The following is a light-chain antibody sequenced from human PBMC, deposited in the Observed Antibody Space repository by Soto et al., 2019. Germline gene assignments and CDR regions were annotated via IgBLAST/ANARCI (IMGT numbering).Light chain of an antibody. Sequence: EIVRTKSPPTLSVSPGERAALSCRARQSSNSNLAWYQQNPGQAPRLLIYGASTRATGIPARCGGSGSVTQFPLTISIFESEDFAVYYCQHYNKLPSITFGQGTRLAIK. V-gene: IGKV3D-15*01. CDR3: QHYNKLPSIT. J-gene: IGKJ5*01. CDR2: GAS. CDR1: QSSNSN.